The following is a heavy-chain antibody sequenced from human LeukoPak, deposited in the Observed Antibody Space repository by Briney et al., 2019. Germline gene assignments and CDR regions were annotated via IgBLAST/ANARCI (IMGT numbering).Heavy chain of an antibody. D-gene: IGHD6-19*01. V-gene: IGHV4-39*07. CDR3: ARDQGAVAGIDP. Sequence: SETLSLTCTVSGGSISSSSYYGGWIRQPPGKGLEWIGSIYYSGTTYYNPSLESRVTISIDTSKNQFSVKLTSVTAADTAVYYCARDQGAVAGIDPWGQGTLVTVSS. CDR1: GGSISSSSYY. CDR2: IYYSGTT. J-gene: IGHJ5*02.